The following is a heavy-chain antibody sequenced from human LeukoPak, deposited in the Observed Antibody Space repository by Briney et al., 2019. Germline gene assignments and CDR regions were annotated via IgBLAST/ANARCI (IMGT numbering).Heavy chain of an antibody. CDR3: TKRGAYYVDY. J-gene: IGHJ4*02. CDR1: GFTFASNA. V-gene: IGHV3-23*01. CDR2: FSGTITKI. Sequence: GGSLRLSCAASGFTFASNAMSWVRQAPGKGLEWVSTFSGTITKIYYTNSVRGRFTISRDNSRDTLYLQMNSLRAEDTAVYYCTKRGAYYVDYWGRGIPVTVSS. D-gene: IGHD3-16*01.